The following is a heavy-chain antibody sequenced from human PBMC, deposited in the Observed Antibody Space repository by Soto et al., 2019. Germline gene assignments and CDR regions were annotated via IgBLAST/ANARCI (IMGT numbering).Heavy chain of an antibody. J-gene: IGHJ5*02. CDR2: IYPGGVNI. D-gene: IGHD1-1*01. CDR1: GYSFTSHY. V-gene: IGHV1-46*03. Sequence: ASVKVSCKAIGYSFTSHYMHWVRQAPGQGLEWMGTIYPGGVNIGYAQKFKGRVTMTKDTSTSTVYMELNSLTSEDTAVYYCAIDQSWHDLVWLFDPCAEGTLVTVSS. CDR3: AIDQSWHDLVWLFDP.